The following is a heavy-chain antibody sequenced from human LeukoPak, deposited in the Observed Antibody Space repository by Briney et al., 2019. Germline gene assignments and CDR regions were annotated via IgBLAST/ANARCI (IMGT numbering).Heavy chain of an antibody. CDR2: INPNSGVT. CDR1: GYTFTGYY. Sequence: GASVKVSCKASGYTFTGYYIHWVRQAPGQGLEWMGWINPNSGVTNYAQNFQGRVTMTRDTSISTAYMELSRLRSHDTAVYYCARTLEGIAATGTHYWGQGTLVSVSS. J-gene: IGHJ4*02. V-gene: IGHV1-2*02. CDR3: ARTLEGIAATGTHY. D-gene: IGHD6-13*01.